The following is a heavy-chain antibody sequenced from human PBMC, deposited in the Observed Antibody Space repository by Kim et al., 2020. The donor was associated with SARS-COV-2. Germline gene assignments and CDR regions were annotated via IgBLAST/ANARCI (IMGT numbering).Heavy chain of an antibody. J-gene: IGHJ4*02. D-gene: IGHD1-26*01. CDR1: GFTFSIHR. CDR2: ISGSSSTT. Sequence: GGSLRLSCAASGFTFSIHRMNWVRQAPGKGPEWVSHISGSSSTTNYADSVKGRFTISRDNAKNSLSLQMNSLRDEDTAVYYCARDRPNSGSPNAFDYWGQGTLVTVSS. CDR3: ARDRPNSGSPNAFDY. V-gene: IGHV3-48*02.